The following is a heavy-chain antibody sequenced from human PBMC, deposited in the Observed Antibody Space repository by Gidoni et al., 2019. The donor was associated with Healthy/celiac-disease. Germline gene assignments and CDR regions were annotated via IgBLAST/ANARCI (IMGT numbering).Heavy chain of an antibody. CDR2: LSYDGSNK. D-gene: IGHD2-15*01. CDR3: AREACSGGSCYLDY. Sequence: QVQLVESGGGGVQPGRSRRHACAASGVTCSSYAMHWVRLAPGKGLEWVAVLSYDGSNKYYADSVKGRFTISRDNSKNTLYLQMNSLRAEDTAVYYCAREACSGGSCYLDYWGQGTLVTVSS. J-gene: IGHJ4*02. CDR1: GVTCSSYA. V-gene: IGHV3-30-3*01.